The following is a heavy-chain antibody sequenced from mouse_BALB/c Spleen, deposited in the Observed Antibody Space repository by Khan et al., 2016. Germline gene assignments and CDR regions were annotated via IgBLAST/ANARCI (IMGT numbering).Heavy chain of an antibody. V-gene: IGHV1-9*01. CDR2: ILPGSGST. Sequence: QVQLKESGAELMKPGASVKISCKATGYTLSSYWIEWVKQRPGHGLEWIGEILPGSGSTNYNEKFRGKATFTADTSSNTAYMQLSSLTSEDSAVHYCARTDRRGYFDYWGQGTTLTVSS. CDR1: GYTLSSYW. CDR3: ARTDRRGYFDY. J-gene: IGHJ2*01.